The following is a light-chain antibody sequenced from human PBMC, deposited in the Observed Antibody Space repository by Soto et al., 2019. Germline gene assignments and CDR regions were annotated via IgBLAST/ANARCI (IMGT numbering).Light chain of an antibody. CDR2: GAS. J-gene: IGKJ3*01. CDR1: QTVNSNR. V-gene: IGKV3-20*01. Sequence: EMVLTQSPGTLSLSPGERATLSCRASQTVNSNRLAGYQQKPGQAPRLLIYGASRRATGIPDRFSGSWSGTDFTLTIRRLETEDFAAYYCQLYGSLPLGFPFGPGTTLD. CDR3: QLYGSLPLGFP.